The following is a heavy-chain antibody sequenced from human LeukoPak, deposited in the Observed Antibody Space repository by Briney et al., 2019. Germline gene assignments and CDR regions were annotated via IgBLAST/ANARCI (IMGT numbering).Heavy chain of an antibody. V-gene: IGHV3-23*01. CDR2: ISGSSART. Sequence: GGSLTHFCPASGFTFSNYAMSWVRQAQGKGLEWVSPISGSSARTYYADSLKGRFTTSRDNSKNTLYLQMNSRRAEDRAVYYCAKEQTSSGFFDYWGQGTLVTVSS. J-gene: IGHJ4*02. CDR3: AKEQTSSGFFDY. D-gene: IGHD2-2*01. CDR1: GFTFSNYA.